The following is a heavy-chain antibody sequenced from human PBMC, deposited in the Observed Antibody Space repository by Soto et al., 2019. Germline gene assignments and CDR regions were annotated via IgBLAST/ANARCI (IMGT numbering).Heavy chain of an antibody. V-gene: IGHV3-30-3*01. J-gene: IGHJ4*02. CDR2: ISYDGSNK. CDR1: GFTFSSYA. Sequence: VGSLRLSCAASGFTFSSYAMHWVRQAPGKGLEWVAVISYDGSNKYYADSVKGRFTISRDNSKNTLYLQMNSLRAEDTAVYYCARGNHYYDSSGYYFLFDYWGQGTLVTVSS. D-gene: IGHD3-22*01. CDR3: ARGNHYYDSSGYYFLFDY.